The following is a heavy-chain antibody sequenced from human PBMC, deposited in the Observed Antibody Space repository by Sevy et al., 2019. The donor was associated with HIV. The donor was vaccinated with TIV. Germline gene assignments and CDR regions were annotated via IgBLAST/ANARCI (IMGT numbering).Heavy chain of an antibody. CDR3: VRGGYCSGGSCYSVAFDI. CDR2: SRNKAISYST. J-gene: IGHJ3*02. D-gene: IGHD2-15*01. Sequence: GGSLRLSCVASGFTFSDNNMDWVRQAPGKGLEWVGRSRNKAISYSTEYAASGKGRFTISRDDSTKSLYLQMNSLKTEDTAVYYCVRGGYCSGGSCYSVAFDIWGQGTMVTVSS. CDR1: GFTFSDNN. V-gene: IGHV3-72*01.